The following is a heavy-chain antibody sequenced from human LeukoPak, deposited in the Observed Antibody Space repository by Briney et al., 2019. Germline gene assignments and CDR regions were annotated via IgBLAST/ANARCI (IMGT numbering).Heavy chain of an antibody. Sequence: GGSLRLSCAASGFSFSSYRMNWVRQAPGRGLEWVAVIWYDGSNKYYADSVKGRFTISRDNSKNTLYLQMNSLRAEDTAVYYCAKDNIPYCGGDCYSAGFDYWGQGTLVTVSS. J-gene: IGHJ4*02. D-gene: IGHD2-21*02. V-gene: IGHV3-33*06. CDR3: AKDNIPYCGGDCYSAGFDY. CDR1: GFSFSSYR. CDR2: IWYDGSNK.